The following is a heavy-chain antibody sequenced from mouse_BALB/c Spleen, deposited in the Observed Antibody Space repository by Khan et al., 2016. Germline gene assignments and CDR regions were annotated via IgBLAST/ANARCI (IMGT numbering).Heavy chain of an antibody. CDR2: IAPSNSET. V-gene: IGHV1S127*01. CDR1: GYTFTKFW. Sequence: QVQLQQSGPELVRPGASVKMSCKASGYTFTKFWMHWVIQRPGQGLEWIGMIAPSNSETRLDQKFKDKATLNVDKSSNTAYMQLSGLTSEDSAVYCCSRGSYAMDYWGQGTSVTVSS. CDR3: SRGSYAMDY. J-gene: IGHJ4*01.